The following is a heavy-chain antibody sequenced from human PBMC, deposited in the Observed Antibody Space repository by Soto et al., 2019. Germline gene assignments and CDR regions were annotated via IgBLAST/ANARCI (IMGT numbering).Heavy chain of an antibody. Sequence: GGSLRLSCVVSGFTASDAWMSWVRQAPGKGLEWVARIISKTAGGPTDYTAPVKGRFITSSQESANTLHREMNSPKTEDTAVYFCNAYRVKGVFDIWGKGTLATVSS. CDR3: NAYRVKGVFDI. CDR2: IISKTAGGPT. V-gene: IGHV3-15*01. CDR1: GFTASDAW. D-gene: IGHD2-8*01. J-gene: IGHJ3*02.